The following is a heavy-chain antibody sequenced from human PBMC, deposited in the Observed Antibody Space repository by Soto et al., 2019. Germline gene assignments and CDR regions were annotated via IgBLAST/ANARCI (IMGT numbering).Heavy chain of an antibody. CDR1: GDSVSNDY. Sequence: QVRLVQSGAEVRKTGASVKVSCKASGDSVSNDYLHWVRQAPGQGFEWLGLLSPFGGATAYAQRFKGRVTVTMDKSSTTFYLELSSLRSDDTAVYYCAKGRGGKTVANFGMDVWGQGVTVTVSS. J-gene: IGHJ6*02. D-gene: IGHD3-16*01. CDR3: AKGRGGKTVANFGMDV. CDR2: LSPFGGAT. V-gene: IGHV1-46*01.